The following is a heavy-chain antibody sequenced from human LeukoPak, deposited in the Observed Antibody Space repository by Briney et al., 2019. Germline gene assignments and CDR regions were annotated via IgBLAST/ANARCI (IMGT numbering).Heavy chain of an antibody. V-gene: IGHV1-8*01. Sequence: ASVKVSCKASGYTFTSYDINWVRQATGQGLEWMGWMNPNSGNTGYAQKFQGRVTMTRNTSISTAYMELSSLRSEDTAVYYCARIPSAPYGDYVGFGYYYYGMDVWGQGTTVTVSS. CDR3: ARIPSAPYGDYVGFGYYYYGMDV. J-gene: IGHJ6*02. CDR2: MNPNSGNT. CDR1: GYTFTSYD. D-gene: IGHD4-17*01.